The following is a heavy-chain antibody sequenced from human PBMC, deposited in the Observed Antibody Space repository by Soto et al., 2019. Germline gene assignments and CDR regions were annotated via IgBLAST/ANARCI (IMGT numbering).Heavy chain of an antibody. Sequence: ASVKVSCKVSGYTLTELSMHLVRQAPGKGLEWMGGFDPEDGETIYAQKFQGRVTMTEDTSTDTAYMELSSLRSEDTAVYYCARGPEWEPTDAFDIWGQGTMVTVSS. D-gene: IGHD1-26*01. CDR1: GYTLTELS. V-gene: IGHV1-24*01. CDR3: ARGPEWEPTDAFDI. J-gene: IGHJ3*02. CDR2: FDPEDGET.